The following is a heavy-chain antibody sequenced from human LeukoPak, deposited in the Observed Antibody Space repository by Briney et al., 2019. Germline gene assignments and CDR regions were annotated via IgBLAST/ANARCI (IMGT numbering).Heavy chain of an antibody. J-gene: IGHJ4*02. CDR3: ARDRYSYGYSYFDY. V-gene: IGHV4-34*01. CDR1: GGSFSGYY. CDR2: INHSGST. D-gene: IGHD5-18*01. Sequence: SETLSLTCAVYGGSFSGYYWSWIRQPPEKGLEWSGEINHSGSTNYNPSLKSRVTISVDTSKNQFSLKLSSVTAADTAVYYCARDRYSYGYSYFDYWDQGTLVTVSS.